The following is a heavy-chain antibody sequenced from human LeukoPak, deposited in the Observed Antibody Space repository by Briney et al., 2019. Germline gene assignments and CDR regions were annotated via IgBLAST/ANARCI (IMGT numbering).Heavy chain of an antibody. CDR3: AREWQGGIAAAGTRIEGDY. Sequence: PGGSLRLSCAVSGFSVSGYWMTWVRQAPGKGLEWVANIKPDGSEKNYVDSVKGRFTISRDNAENSLFLQMNSLRVEDTAVYYCAREWQGGIAAAGTRIEGDYWGQGTLVAVSS. V-gene: IGHV3-7*01. J-gene: IGHJ4*02. CDR1: GFSVSGYW. D-gene: IGHD6-13*01. CDR2: IKPDGSEK.